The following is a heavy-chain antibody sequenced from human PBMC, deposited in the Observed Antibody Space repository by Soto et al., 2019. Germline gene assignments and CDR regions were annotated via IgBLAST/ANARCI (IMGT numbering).Heavy chain of an antibody. J-gene: IGHJ6*02. CDR2: IYSNGGT. V-gene: IGHV4-59*08. D-gene: IGHD1-26*01. CDR1: GDSIGTYN. CDR3: VRQGIGALHGLVDV. Sequence: QVQLQASGPGLVKPSDTLSLTCTVSGDSIGTYNWGWIRQPPGRRLEWIGYIYSNGGTSYNPALKSGVNISADTSTKRFSLRLSSVTAADTAVYYCVRQGIGALHGLVDVWGQGTTVTVSS.